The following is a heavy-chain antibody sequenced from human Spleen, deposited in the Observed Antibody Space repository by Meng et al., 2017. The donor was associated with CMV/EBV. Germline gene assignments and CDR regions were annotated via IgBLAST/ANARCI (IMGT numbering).Heavy chain of an antibody. J-gene: IGHJ4*02. CDR2: IIPIFGTA. Sequence: SVKVSCKASGGTFSSYAISWVRQAPGQGLEWMGGIIPIFGTANYAQKFQGRVTMTRDTSISTAYMELSRVRSDDTAVFYCARRGSYGSGSYFDFWGQGTLVTISS. V-gene: IGHV1-69*05. CDR1: GGTFSSYA. D-gene: IGHD3-10*01. CDR3: ARRGSYGSGSYFDF.